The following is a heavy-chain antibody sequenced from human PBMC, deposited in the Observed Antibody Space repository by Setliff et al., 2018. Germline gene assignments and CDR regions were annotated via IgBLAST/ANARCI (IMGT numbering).Heavy chain of an antibody. CDR2: ISPYSGNT. J-gene: IGHJ4*02. CDR1: GFGFTTFG. CDR3: ARGSRGFDY. Sequence: ASVKVSCKTSGFGFTTFGFSWVRQAPGQGLEWLGSISPYSGNTKYSKNFQDRVAITRDTSASTAYMELSSLTSEDTAVYFCARGSRGFDYWGQGALVTVSS. V-gene: IGHV1-18*01.